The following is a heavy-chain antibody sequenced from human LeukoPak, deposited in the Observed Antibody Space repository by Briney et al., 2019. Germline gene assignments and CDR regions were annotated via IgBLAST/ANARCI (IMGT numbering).Heavy chain of an antibody. J-gene: IGHJ4*02. Sequence: GGSLRLSCAASGFTFSSYAMSWVRQAPGKGLEWVSAISGSGGSTYYADSVKGRFTISRDNSKNTLYLQMNSLRAEDTAVYYCAKDRPYYDILTGDFDYWGQGTLVTVSS. CDR1: GFTFSSYA. V-gene: IGHV3-23*01. CDR2: ISGSGGST. CDR3: AKDRPYYDILTGDFDY. D-gene: IGHD3-9*01.